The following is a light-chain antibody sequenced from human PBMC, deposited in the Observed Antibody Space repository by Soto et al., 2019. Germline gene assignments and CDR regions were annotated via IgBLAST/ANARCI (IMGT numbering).Light chain of an antibody. CDR3: QQYSSSPRT. V-gene: IGKV3-20*01. CDR2: GAS. J-gene: IGKJ1*01. CDR1: LSISSNY. Sequence: NVLTQSPGTLSLSPGEGATLSCRASLSISSNYLAWYHQKPGQAPRLLIYGASSRATDIPDRFRGSGSGRDFVLNISRLEPEDSGVYYCQQYSSSPRTFGQGTKVEIK.